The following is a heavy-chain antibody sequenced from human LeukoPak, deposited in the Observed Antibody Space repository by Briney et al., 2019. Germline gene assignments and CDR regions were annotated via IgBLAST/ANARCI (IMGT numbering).Heavy chain of an antibody. CDR1: GGSISSSSYY. CDR2: IYYSGST. CDR3: ARFGELYRGGPLFDY. J-gene: IGHJ4*02. D-gene: IGHD3-10*01. V-gene: IGHV4-39*01. Sequence: PSETLSLTCTVSGGSISSSSYYWGWIRQPPGKGLEWIGSIYYSGSTYYNPSLKSRVTISVDTSKNQFSLKLSSVTAADTAVYYCARFGELYRGGPLFDYWGQGTLVTVSS.